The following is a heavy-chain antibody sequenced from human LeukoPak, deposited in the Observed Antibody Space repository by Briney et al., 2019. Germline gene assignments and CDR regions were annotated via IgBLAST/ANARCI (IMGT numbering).Heavy chain of an antibody. D-gene: IGHD2-15*01. J-gene: IGHJ5*02. Sequence: GGSLRLSCAATGLSVSSNFMSWVRQAPGKGLGWVSSISSSSSYIYYADSVKGRFTISRDNAKNSLYLQMNSLRAEDTAVYYCARDRDRDCSGGSCFNWFDPWGQGTLVTVSS. CDR2: ISSSSSYI. CDR1: GLSVSSNF. V-gene: IGHV3-21*01. CDR3: ARDRDRDCSGGSCFNWFDP.